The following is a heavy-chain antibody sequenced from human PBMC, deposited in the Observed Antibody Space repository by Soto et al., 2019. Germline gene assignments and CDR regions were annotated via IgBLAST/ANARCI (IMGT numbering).Heavy chain of an antibody. CDR1: GFTFSSYE. Sequence: SLRLYCAAYGFTFSSYEMNWVRQAPGKGLEWVSYISSSGSTIYYADSVKGRFTISRDNAKNSLYLQMNSLRAEDTAVYYCARVGVVALDYWGQGTLVTVSS. V-gene: IGHV3-48*03. J-gene: IGHJ4*02. CDR2: ISSSGSTI. D-gene: IGHD2-15*01. CDR3: ARVGVVALDY.